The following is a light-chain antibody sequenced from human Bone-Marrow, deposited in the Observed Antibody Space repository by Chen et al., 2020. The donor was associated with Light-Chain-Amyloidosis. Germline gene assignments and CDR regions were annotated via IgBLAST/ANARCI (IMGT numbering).Light chain of an antibody. Sequence: SYYLTQPPSVSVSPGQTASITCSGDTLPMQYTYWYQRKPGQAPVLVIYKDSERPSGIPERFSGSSSGTTVTLTISGVQAEDEADYYCQSADSSDTYVVFGGGTKLTVL. CDR3: QSADSSDTYVV. CDR1: TLPMQY. J-gene: IGLJ2*01. CDR2: KDS. V-gene: IGLV3-25*03.